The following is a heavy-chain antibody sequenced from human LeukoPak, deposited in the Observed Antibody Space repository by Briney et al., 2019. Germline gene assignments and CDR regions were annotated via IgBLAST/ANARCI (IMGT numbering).Heavy chain of an antibody. J-gene: IGHJ2*01. V-gene: IGHV4-59*01. CDR2: LFYNGNT. CDR3: ARDQGWGDWYFDL. Sequence: SETLSLTCTVSGGSIRSSYWSWIRQPPGKGLAWIGYLFYNGNTNYNSSLKSRVTISVDTSKNQFSLKLNSLTAADTAVYFCARDQGWGDWYFDLWGRGTLVTVSS. CDR1: GGSIRSSY. D-gene: IGHD3-10*01.